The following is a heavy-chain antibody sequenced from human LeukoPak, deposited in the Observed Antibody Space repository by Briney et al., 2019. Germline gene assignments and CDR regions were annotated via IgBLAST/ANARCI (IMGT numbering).Heavy chain of an antibody. CDR2: IWYDGGNK. V-gene: IGHV3-33*06. CDR1: GFTFSAYG. CDR3: AKDGPEIVNAYYYYMDV. J-gene: IGHJ6*03. D-gene: IGHD5-24*01. Sequence: PGGSLRLSCAASGFTFSAYGMHWVRQAPGKGLECVAIIWYDGGNKYYADSVKGRFTISRDNSKNTLFLQMNSLRVEDTAVYYCAKDGPEIVNAYYYYMDVWGKGTTVTVSS.